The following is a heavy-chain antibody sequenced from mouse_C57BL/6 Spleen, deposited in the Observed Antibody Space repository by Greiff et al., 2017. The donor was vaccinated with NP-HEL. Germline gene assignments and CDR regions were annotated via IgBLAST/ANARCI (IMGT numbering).Heavy chain of an antibody. J-gene: IGHJ3*01. Sequence: ESGPGLVKPSQSLSLTCSVTGYSITSGYYWNWIRQFPGNKLEWMGYISYDGSNNYNPSLKNRISITRDTSKNQFFLKLNSVTTEDTATYYCAGLRRLAYWGQGTLVTVSA. CDR2: ISYDGSN. CDR1: GYSITSGYY. CDR3: AGLRRLAY. V-gene: IGHV3-6*01. D-gene: IGHD2-2*01.